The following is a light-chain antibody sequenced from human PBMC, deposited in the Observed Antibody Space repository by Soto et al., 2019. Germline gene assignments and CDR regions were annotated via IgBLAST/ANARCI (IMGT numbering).Light chain of an antibody. CDR2: RNN. CDR1: SSNIGSDY. J-gene: IGLJ1*01. Sequence: QSVLTQPPSASGTPGQRVTISCSGSSSNIGSDYVYWYQQFPGTAPKLLIYRNNQRPSGVPDRFSGSKSGTSASLAISGLRSEDESDYYSAAWDDSLTGYVFGTGTNVPV. CDR3: AAWDDSLTGYV. V-gene: IGLV1-47*01.